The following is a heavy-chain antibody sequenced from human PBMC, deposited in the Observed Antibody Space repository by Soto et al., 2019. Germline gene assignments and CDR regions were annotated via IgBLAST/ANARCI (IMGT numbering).Heavy chain of an antibody. CDR1: GGSISNGDYY. D-gene: IGHD1-7*01. J-gene: IGHJ4*02. V-gene: IGHV4-30-4*01. Sequence: QVQLQESGPGLVKPSQTLSLTCTVSGGSISNGDYYWSWIRQPPGKGLEWIGYIYHSGSTYYTPSLKSRATISVDTSKNQFSLRLSSVTAADTAVYYCATDHALAGTSVSDYWGQGTLVTVSS. CDR3: ATDHALAGTSVSDY. CDR2: IYHSGST.